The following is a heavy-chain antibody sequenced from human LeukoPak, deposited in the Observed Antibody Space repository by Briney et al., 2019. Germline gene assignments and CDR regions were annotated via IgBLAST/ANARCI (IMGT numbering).Heavy chain of an antibody. CDR1: GYSFIAYY. CDR2: INPISAVT. D-gene: IGHD3-16*02. CDR3: ARVGDYVWGSYLPPDY. Sequence: ASVKVSCKASGYSFIAYYMHWVRQAPGQGLEWMGWINPISAVTNYAQKFQGRVTMTVDTSINTAYMDLSRLRSDDTAVYYCARVGDYVWGSYLPPDYWGQGTLVTVSS. V-gene: IGHV1-2*02. J-gene: IGHJ4*02.